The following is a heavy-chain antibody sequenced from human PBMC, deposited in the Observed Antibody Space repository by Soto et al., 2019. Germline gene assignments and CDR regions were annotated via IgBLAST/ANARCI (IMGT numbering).Heavy chain of an antibody. Sequence: QVHLVESGGGVVQPGRSLRLSCAASGFTFSNYAMHWVRQAPGKGLEWVAVISYDGSDKYNANSVKGRFTISRDNSKNTLYLQMNSLRAEDTAVYYCARDTGPNGYNYYYFRMDVWGQGTTVTVSS. D-gene: IGHD5-18*01. V-gene: IGHV3-30-3*01. CDR3: ARDTGPNGYNYYYFRMDV. J-gene: IGHJ6*02. CDR1: GFTFSNYA. CDR2: ISYDGSDK.